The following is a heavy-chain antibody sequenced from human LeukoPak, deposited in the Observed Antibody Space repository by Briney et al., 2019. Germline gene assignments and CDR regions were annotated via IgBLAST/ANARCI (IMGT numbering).Heavy chain of an antibody. CDR1: GFIFSSYA. Sequence: PGGSLRLSCSASGFIFSSYAMHWVRQTPGKGLEYVSAISSNGGSTYYADSVKGRLTISRDNSKNTLYLQMSSLRPDDTAVYYCVKAGYSYAPFDYWGQGTLVTVSS. J-gene: IGHJ4*02. CDR3: VKAGYSYAPFDY. CDR2: ISSNGGST. D-gene: IGHD5-18*01. V-gene: IGHV3-64D*09.